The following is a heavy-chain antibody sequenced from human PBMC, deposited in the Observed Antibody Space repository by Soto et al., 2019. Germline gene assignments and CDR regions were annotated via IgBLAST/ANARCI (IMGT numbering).Heavy chain of an antibody. J-gene: IGHJ6*02. D-gene: IGHD3-3*01. Sequence: QVQLVESGGGVVQPGRSLRLSCAASGFTFSSYGMHWVRQAPGKGLEWVAVIWYDGSNKYYADSVKGRFTISRDNSKNTLYLQMNSLRAEDTAVYYCARDGTYYDFWSCAGYYYYGMDVWGQGTTVTVSS. CDR1: GFTFSSYG. CDR3: ARDGTYYDFWSCAGYYYYGMDV. V-gene: IGHV3-33*01. CDR2: IWYDGSNK.